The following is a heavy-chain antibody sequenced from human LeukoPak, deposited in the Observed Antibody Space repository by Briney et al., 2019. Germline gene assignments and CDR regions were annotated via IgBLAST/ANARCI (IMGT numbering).Heavy chain of an antibody. D-gene: IGHD3-22*01. CDR2: IYYSGST. J-gene: IGHJ4*02. V-gene: IGHV4-59*01. Sequence: PSESLSLTCTASGGSISSYSWSWIRQPPGKGLEWIWYIYYSGSTNYNPSLKSRVAISVDTAKNQFSLKLSSVTAADTAVYYCARDLKYYVGSGYLIDWGQGTLVTVSS. CDR1: GGSISSYS. CDR3: ARDLKYYVGSGYLID.